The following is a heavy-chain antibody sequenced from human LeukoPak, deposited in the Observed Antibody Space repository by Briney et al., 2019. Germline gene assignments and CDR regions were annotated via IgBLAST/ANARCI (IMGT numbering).Heavy chain of an antibody. CDR3: ARLGSKDIVVVPAAMSDEYYFDY. CDR1: GGSISSGGYS. CDR2: IYHSGST. Sequence: SQTLSLTCAVSGGSISSGGYSWSWIRQPPGKGLEWIGYIYHSGSTYYNPSLKSRVTISVDRSKNQFSLKLSSVTAADTAVYYCARLGSKDIVVVPAAMSDEYYFDYWGQGTLVTVSS. J-gene: IGHJ4*02. D-gene: IGHD2-2*01. V-gene: IGHV4-30-2*01.